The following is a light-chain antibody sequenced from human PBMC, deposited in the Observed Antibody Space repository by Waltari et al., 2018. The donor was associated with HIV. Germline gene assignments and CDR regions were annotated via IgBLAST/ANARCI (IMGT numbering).Light chain of an antibody. CDR3: LQYAKSPRT. V-gene: IGKV3-20*01. Sequence: EIVLTQSPGTLSLSPGDRATLSCRASQTVSGSYLAWYQQKPGQAPRLLIYGASSRATGIPDRFSGSGSGTDFTLTISRLEPEDFAVYYCLQYAKSPRTFGQGTKVEIK. J-gene: IGKJ1*01. CDR2: GAS. CDR1: QTVSGSY.